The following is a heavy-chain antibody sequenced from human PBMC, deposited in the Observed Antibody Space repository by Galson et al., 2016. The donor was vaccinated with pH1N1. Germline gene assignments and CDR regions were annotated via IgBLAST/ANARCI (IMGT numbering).Heavy chain of an antibody. CDR3: ARNGNYYDSSGYYYSGVWAFDI. Sequence: LSLTCSVSGGSISSGGYYWSWIRQHPGKGLEWIGYIYYSGSTYCNPSLKSRVTISVDTSKNQFSLKLSSVTAADTAVYYCARNGNYYDSSGYYYSGVWAFDIWGQGTMVTVSS. J-gene: IGHJ3*02. CDR1: GGSISSGGYY. D-gene: IGHD3-22*01. V-gene: IGHV4-31*03. CDR2: IYYSGST.